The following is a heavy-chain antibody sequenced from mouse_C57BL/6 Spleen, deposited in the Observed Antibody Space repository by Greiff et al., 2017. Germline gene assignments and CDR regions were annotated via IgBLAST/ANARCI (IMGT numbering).Heavy chain of an antibody. V-gene: IGHV5-4*01. CDR2: ISDGGSYT. CDR1: GFTFSSYA. D-gene: IGHD1-1*01. CDR3: ARGSDYYGSSHWYFDV. Sequence: EVQRVESGGGLVKPGGSLKLSCAASGFTFSSYAMSWVRQTPEKRLEWVATISDGGSYTYYPDNVKGRFTISRDNAKNNLYLQMSHLKSEDTAMYYCARGSDYYGSSHWYFDVWGTGTTVTVSS. J-gene: IGHJ1*03.